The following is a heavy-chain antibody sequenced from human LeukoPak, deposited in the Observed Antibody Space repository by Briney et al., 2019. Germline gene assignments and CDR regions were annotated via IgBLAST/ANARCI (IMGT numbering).Heavy chain of an antibody. CDR2: IYYSGST. Sequence: KPSETLSLTCAVSGGSISSDNWWSWVRQPPGKGLEWIGYIYYSGSTNYNPSLKSRVTISVDTSKNQFSLKLSSVTAADTAVYYCASISGIAAADPSDYGMDVWGQGTTVTVSS. J-gene: IGHJ6*02. CDR3: ASISGIAAADPSDYGMDV. V-gene: IGHV4-4*02. CDR1: GGSISSDN. D-gene: IGHD6-13*01.